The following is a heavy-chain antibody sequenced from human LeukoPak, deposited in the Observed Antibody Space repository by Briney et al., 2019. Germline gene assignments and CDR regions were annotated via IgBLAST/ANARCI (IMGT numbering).Heavy chain of an antibody. CDR3: ARVTYGSGSY. V-gene: IGHV3-23*01. CDR2: ISGSGGST. D-gene: IGHD3-10*01. CDR1: GFTFSSYA. J-gene: IGHJ4*02. Sequence: GGSLRLSCAASGFTFSSYAMSWVRQAPGKGLEWVSAISGSGGSTYYADSVKGRFTITRDNSKNTLYLQMNSLRAEDTAVYYCARVTYGSGSYWGQGTLVTVSS.